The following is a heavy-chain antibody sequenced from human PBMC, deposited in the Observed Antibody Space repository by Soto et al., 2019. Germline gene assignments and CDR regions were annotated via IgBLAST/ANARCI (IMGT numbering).Heavy chain of an antibody. CDR3: AKARGERDIVVVPNAINWLDX. CDR2: IIFSGGST. CDR1: GFSFSTYA. D-gene: IGHD2-2*02. J-gene: IGHJ5*02. Sequence: GFPRLSCAASGFSFSTYAMNWVRQAPGKGLELVSVIIFSGGSTDYSDSVKGRFTVSRYNSKIKMYLKMDSLRSDDTATYYCAKARGERDIVVVPNAINWLDXWGQGALLTVSX. V-gene: IGHV3-23*01.